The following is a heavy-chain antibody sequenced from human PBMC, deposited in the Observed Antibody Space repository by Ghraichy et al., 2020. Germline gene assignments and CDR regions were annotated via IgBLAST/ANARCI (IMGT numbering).Heavy chain of an antibody. J-gene: IGHJ4*02. CDR3: AGLYSSSRLGFDF. CDR2: IYDSGST. CDR1: GGSISSGGYY. V-gene: IGHV4-31*03. Sequence: SETLSLTCTVSGGSISSGGYYWSWIRQHPGKGLEWIGYIYDSGSTYYNPSLKSRVTISVDTSKNQFSLKLSSVTAADTAVYYCAGLYSSSRLGFDFWGQGTLVTVSS. D-gene: IGHD6-13*01.